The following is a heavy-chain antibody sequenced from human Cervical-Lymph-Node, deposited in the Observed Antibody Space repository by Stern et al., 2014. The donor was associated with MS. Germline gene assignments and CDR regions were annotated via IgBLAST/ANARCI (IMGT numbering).Heavy chain of an antibody. V-gene: IGHV6-1*01. CDR1: GDSVSSNSAA. J-gene: IGHJ6*02. CDR3: ASCRYNWNYLCYYGMDV. CDR2: TYYRSKWYN. D-gene: IGHD1-7*01. Sequence: QVQLVQSGPGLVKPSQTLSLTCAISGDSVSSNSAAWNWIRQSPSRGLEWLGRTYYRSKWYNDYAVSVKSRITINPDTSKNQFSLQLNSVTPEDTAVYYCASCRYNWNYLCYYGMDVWGQGTTVTVSS.